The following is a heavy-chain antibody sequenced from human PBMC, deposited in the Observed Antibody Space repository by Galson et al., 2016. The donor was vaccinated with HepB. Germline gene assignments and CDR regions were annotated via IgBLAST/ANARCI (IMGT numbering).Heavy chain of an antibody. CDR3: AKDWGYDLWSGGYHYGMDV. V-gene: IGHV3-23*01. Sequence: SLRLSCAASGFTFSEYAMTWVRQAPGKGLEWVSALTAGGGSYYAASVKGRLTISRDNSHNTLYLQMNSLRAEDTAVYFCAKDWGYDLWSGGYHYGMDVWGQGTTVTVSS. D-gene: IGHD3-3*01. CDR2: LTAGGGS. J-gene: IGHJ6*02. CDR1: GFTFSEYA.